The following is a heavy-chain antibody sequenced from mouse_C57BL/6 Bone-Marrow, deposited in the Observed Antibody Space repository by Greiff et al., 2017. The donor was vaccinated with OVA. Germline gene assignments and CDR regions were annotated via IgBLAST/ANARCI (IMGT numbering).Heavy chain of an antibody. J-gene: IGHJ3*01. CDR1: GYAFSSSW. Sequence: QVQLQQSGPELVKPGASVKISCKASGYAFSSSWMNWVKQRPGKGLEWIGRIYPGDGDTNYNGKFKGKATLTADKSSSTAYMQLSSLTSEDSAVYFCERSNDYDGGWFAYWGQGTLVTVSA. CDR3: ERSNDYDGGWFAY. CDR2: IYPGDGDT. D-gene: IGHD2-4*01. V-gene: IGHV1-82*01.